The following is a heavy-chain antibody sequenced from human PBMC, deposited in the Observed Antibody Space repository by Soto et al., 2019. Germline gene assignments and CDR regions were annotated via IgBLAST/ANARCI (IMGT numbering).Heavy chain of an antibody. V-gene: IGHV5-51*01. CDR3: ARFGIRGCRGGRCFLSYNRYGMDV. CDR1: GYTSGYTFSDYW. D-gene: IGHD2-15*01. Sequence: GESLKISCKGSGYTSGYTFSDYWIGWVRQMPGKGLELMGIIFPGDSDIKYSPPLQGQVTISADKSMSTAYLQWSSLKASDTAMYYCARFGIRGCRGGRCFLSYNRYGMDVWGLGTTVTVSS. CDR2: IFPGDSDI. J-gene: IGHJ6*02.